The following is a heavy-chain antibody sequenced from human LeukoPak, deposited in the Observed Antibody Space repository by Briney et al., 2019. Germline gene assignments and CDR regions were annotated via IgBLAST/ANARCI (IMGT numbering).Heavy chain of an antibody. CDR2: INTKSGRT. CDR1: GYSFTDYY. D-gene: IGHD3-3*01. CDR3: ARADFIDAGPYLIGP. J-gene: IGHJ5*02. V-gene: IGHV1-2*02. Sequence: RASVRVSCKTSGYSFTDYYIHWVRQAPGQGLEWMGWINTKSGRTSSARKFQGRFTMTRDPSITTVYMDMAWLTSDDTAIYFCARADFIDAGPYLIGPWGQGTLVTVSS.